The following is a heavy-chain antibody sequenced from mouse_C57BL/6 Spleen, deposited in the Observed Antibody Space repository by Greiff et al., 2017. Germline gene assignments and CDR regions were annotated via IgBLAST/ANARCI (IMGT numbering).Heavy chain of an antibody. D-gene: IGHD1-1*01. CDR1: GFTFTDYY. CDR3: ARYGSSAAWFAY. Sequence: EVMLVESGGGLVQPGGSLSLSCAASGFTFTDYYMSLVRQPPGKALEWLGFIRNKANGYTTEYSASVKGRFTISRDNSQSILYLQMNALRAEDSATYYCARYGSSAAWFAYWGQGTLVTVSA. V-gene: IGHV7-3*01. CDR2: IRNKANGYTT. J-gene: IGHJ3*01.